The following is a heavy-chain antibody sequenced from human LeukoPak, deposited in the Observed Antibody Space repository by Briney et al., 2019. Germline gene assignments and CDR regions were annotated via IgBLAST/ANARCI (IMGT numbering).Heavy chain of an antibody. J-gene: IGHJ4*02. CDR1: GSSFSDHH. CDR2: ISRDGNII. Sequence: GGSLRLSCAASGSSFSDHHMSWVRQVPGKGLEWLAYISRDGNIIVYADSMKGRFTISRDNAKQSVYLEMKSLRPEDTAVYYCARYVLLMDYWGQGTLVTVSS. D-gene: IGHD3-16*01. CDR3: ARYVLLMDY. V-gene: IGHV3-11*01.